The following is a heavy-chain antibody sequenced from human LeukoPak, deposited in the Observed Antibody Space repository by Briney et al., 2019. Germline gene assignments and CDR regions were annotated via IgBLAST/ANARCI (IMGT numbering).Heavy chain of an antibody. J-gene: IGHJ4*02. V-gene: IGHV1-2*06. D-gene: IGHD6-13*01. CDR1: GYTFTGYY. CDR3: ARDSSSWAIDY. CDR2: INPNSGGT. Sequence: GASVKVSCKASGYTFTGYYMHWVRQAPGQGLEWMGRINPNSGGTNYAQKFQGRVTMTRDTSISTAYMELSRLRSEDTAVYYCARDSSSWAIDYWGQGTLVTVSS.